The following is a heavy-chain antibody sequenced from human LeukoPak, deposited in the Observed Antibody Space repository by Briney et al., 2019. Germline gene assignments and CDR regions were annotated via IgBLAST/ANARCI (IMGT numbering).Heavy chain of an antibody. CDR2: IYYSKNT. CDR3: VSPRGFSYGYFDY. Sequence: PSETLSLTCTVSGGSISSSSAYWGWIRQPPGKGLEWIGSIYYSKNTYYNPSLKSRVTISADTSKNQFSLTLGSVSAIDTAVYYCVSPRGFSYGYFDYWGRGTLVTVSS. V-gene: IGHV4-39*01. D-gene: IGHD5-18*01. J-gene: IGHJ4*02. CDR1: GGSISSSSAY.